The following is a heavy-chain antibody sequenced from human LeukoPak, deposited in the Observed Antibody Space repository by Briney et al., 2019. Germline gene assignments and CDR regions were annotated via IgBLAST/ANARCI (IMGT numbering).Heavy chain of an antibody. D-gene: IGHD2-2*01. CDR3: ASTLTGYCSSTSRSGWFDP. CDR1: GFTFRDNV. Sequence: GSLRLSCAASGFTFRDNVMSWVRQAPGKGLEWVSAFSGSGGSTYYADSVKGRFTISRDNSKNSLSLQMNSLRAEDTAVYYCASTLTGYCSSTSRSGWFDPWGQRTLVTVSS. V-gene: IGHV3-23*01. J-gene: IGHJ5*02. CDR2: FSGSGGST.